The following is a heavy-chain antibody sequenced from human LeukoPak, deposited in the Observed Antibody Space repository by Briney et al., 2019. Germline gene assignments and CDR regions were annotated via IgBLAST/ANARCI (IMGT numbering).Heavy chain of an antibody. D-gene: IGHD6-13*01. CDR3: ARSLSSSWYNWFDP. CDR1: GGSISSYY. J-gene: IGHJ5*02. CDR2: IYCSGST. Sequence: PSETLSLTCTVSGGSISSYYWSWIRQPPGKGLEWIGYIYCSGSTNYNPSLKSRVTISVDTSKNQFSLKLSSVTAADTAVYYCARSLSSSWYNWFDPWGQGTLVTVSS. V-gene: IGHV4-59*01.